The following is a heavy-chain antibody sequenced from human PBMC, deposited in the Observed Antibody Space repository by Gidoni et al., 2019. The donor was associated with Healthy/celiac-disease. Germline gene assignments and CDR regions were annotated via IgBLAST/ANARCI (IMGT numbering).Heavy chain of an antibody. CDR2: ISSSSSYT. CDR3: ARDYDFWSGYYTGTLDY. J-gene: IGHJ4*02. V-gene: IGHV3-11*06. CDR1: GFTFSVYY. D-gene: IGHD3-3*01. Sequence: VKPGGSLRLSCAASGFTFSVYYMSWIRQAPGKGLEWVSYISSSSSYTNYADSVKGRFTISRDNAKNSLYLQMNSLRAEDTAVYYCARDYDFWSGYYTGTLDYWGQGTLVTVSS.